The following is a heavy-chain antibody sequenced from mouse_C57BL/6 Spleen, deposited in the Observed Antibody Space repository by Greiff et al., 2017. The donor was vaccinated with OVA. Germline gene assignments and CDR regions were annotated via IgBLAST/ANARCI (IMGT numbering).Heavy chain of an antibody. CDR3: ARGTTVVARGYFDY. D-gene: IGHD1-1*01. J-gene: IGHJ2*01. V-gene: IGHV5-4*01. CDR1: GFTFSSYA. Sequence: EVQVVESGGGLVKPGGSLKLSCAASGFTFSSYAMSWVRQTPEKRLEWVATISDGGSYTYYPDNVKGRFTISRDNAKNNLYLQMSHLKSEDTAMYYCARGTTVVARGYFDYWGQGTTLTVSS. CDR2: ISDGGSYT.